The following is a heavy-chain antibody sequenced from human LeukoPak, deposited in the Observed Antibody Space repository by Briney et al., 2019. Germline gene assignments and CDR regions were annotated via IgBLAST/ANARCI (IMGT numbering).Heavy chain of an antibody. Sequence: GGSLRLSCAASGFTFSSYAMHWVRQAPGKGLEWVAVISYDGSNKYYADSVKGRFTISRDDSKNTLYLQMNSLRAEDTAVYYCTRVSQDSSDSLGMDVWGQGTTVTVSS. D-gene: IGHD6-19*01. CDR2: ISYDGSNK. CDR1: GFTFSSYA. J-gene: IGHJ6*02. V-gene: IGHV3-30-3*01. CDR3: TRVSQDSSDSLGMDV.